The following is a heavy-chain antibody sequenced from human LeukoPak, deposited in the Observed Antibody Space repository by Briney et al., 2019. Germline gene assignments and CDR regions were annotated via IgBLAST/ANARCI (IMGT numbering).Heavy chain of an antibody. D-gene: IGHD3-3*02. V-gene: IGHV3-73*01. CDR3: ARERGISFDY. J-gene: IGHJ4*02. Sequence: GGSLRLSCAASGFTFSGSAMHWVRQASGKGLEWVGRIRSKANSYATAYAASVKGRFTISRDDSKNTAYLQMNSLKTEDTAVYYCARERGISFDYWGQGTLVTVSS. CDR1: GFTFSGSA. CDR2: IRSKANSYAT.